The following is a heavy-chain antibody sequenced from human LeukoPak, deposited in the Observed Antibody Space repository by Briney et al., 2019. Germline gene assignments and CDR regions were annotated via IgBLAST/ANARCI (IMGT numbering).Heavy chain of an antibody. CDR1: GYSFTNYW. CDR3: ARRVVNNRNWYFDL. J-gene: IGHJ2*01. V-gene: IGHV5-51*01. Sequence: GESLKIPCKGSGYSFTNYWIGWVRQMPGQGPEWIGIIHPRDSETVYTPSFRGQVTISADKSINTAYLQWSSLKASDTAMYYCARRVVNNRNWYFDLWGRGTLVTVSS. D-gene: IGHD4-23*01. CDR2: IHPRDSET.